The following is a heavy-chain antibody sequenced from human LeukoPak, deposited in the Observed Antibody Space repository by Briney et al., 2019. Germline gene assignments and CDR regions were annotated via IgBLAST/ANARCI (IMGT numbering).Heavy chain of an antibody. V-gene: IGHV5-10-1*01. Sequence: RGESLNFSAECACTIFTNYLNRLGRQMPGKGLEWMGRIDPTDSYSNYSPSLKGHVTISADKPITTAYLQWTNLAASTTGMYYCARLLVGGLDYFGYWGQGTLVTVSS. J-gene: IGHJ4*02. CDR1: CTIFTNYL. D-gene: IGHD2-21*01. CDR2: IDPTDSYS. CDR3: ARLLVGGLDYFGY.